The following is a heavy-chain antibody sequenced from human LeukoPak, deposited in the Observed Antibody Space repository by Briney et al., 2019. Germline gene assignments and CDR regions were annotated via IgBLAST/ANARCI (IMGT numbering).Heavy chain of an antibody. D-gene: IGHD2-15*01. J-gene: IGHJ4*02. CDR1: GGSIGSYY. CDR2: IYYSGST. Sequence: SETLSLTCTVSGGSIGSYYWSWIRQPPGKGLEWIGYIYYSGSTDYNPSLKSRVTISIDTSKRQFSLKLTSVAAADTAVYYCARGPQVGYCSGGSCYSFDYWGQGTLVTVSS. CDR3: ARGPQVGYCSGGSCYSFDY. V-gene: IGHV4-59*01.